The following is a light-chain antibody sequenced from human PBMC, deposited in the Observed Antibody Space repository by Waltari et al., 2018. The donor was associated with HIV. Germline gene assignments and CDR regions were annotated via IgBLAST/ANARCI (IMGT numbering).Light chain of an antibody. CDR1: TSKLGNNY. V-gene: IGLV1-47*01. CDR3: VTWADRSSGPVV. CDR2: RNN. Sequence: QSVLTQPPSASGTPGQRITITCSGSTSKLGNNYVHWCQHLPGTAPKLLIYRNNQRASGVPDRFSGSKSGTSASLAISGLRSEDEADYYCVTWADRSSGPVVFGGGTKVTVL. J-gene: IGLJ2*01.